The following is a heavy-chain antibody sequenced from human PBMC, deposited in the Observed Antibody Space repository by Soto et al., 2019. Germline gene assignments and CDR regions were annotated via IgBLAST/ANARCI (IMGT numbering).Heavy chain of an antibody. Sequence: QVHLVESGGGVVQPGRSLRLSCAASGFTFNTQAMHWVRQAPGKGLEWVAVISYDGSKIYYADSVKGRFTISRDNSTNTLYLQMNSLRTEDTAVYYCTRDLRKFYYFDSWRQGTQVTVSS. D-gene: IGHD4-17*01. CDR3: TRDLRKFYYFDS. J-gene: IGHJ4*02. V-gene: IGHV3-30-3*01. CDR1: GFTFNTQA. CDR2: ISYDGSKI.